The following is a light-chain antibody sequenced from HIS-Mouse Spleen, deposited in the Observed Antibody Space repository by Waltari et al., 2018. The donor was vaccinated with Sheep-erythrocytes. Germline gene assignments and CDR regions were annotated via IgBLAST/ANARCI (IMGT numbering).Light chain of an antibody. Sequence: QSALTQPASVSGSPGQSLTISLPGTRSDLGRYTLFSWYQQHPGKAPKLMIYEGSKRPSGVSNRFSGSKSGNTASLTISGLQAEDEADYYCCSYAGSSTFVFGTGTKVTVL. J-gene: IGLJ1*01. CDR2: EGS. V-gene: IGLV2-23*01. CDR3: CSYAGSSTFV. CDR1: RSDLGRYTL.